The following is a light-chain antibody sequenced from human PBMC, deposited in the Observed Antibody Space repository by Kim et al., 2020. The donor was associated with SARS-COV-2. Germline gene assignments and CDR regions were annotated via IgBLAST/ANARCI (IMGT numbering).Light chain of an antibody. J-gene: IGKJ5*01. Sequence: EIVLTQSPGTLSLSPVERATLSCRASHNVVNDYLAWFQQKPGQPPRLLIESISTRATGVPDRFSGSGSGTDFTLTISRLEPEDFAVYYCQQSSFSPLTFGQGTRLEIK. CDR3: QQSSFSPLT. CDR2: SIS. CDR1: HNVVNDY. V-gene: IGKV3-20*01.